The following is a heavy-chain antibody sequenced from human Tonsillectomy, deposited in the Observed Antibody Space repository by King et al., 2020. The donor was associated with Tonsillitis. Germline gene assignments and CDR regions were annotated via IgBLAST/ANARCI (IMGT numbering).Heavy chain of an antibody. V-gene: IGHV4-30-4*07. CDR2: IYYSGST. CDR3: ARVPDVVVPAAMLAP. D-gene: IGHD2-2*01. Sequence: QLQESGPGLVKPSQTLSLTCAVSGGSISSGGYSWSWIRQPPGKGLEWIGYIYYSGSTYYNPSLKSRVTISVDTSKNQFSLKLSSVTAADTAVYYCARVPDVVVPAAMLAPWGQGTLVTVSS. J-gene: IGHJ5*02. CDR1: GGSISSGGYS.